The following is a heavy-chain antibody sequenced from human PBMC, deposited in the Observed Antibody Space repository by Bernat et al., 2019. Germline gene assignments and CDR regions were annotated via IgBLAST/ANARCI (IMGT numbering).Heavy chain of an antibody. CDR1: GLTFSDAW. V-gene: IGHV3-15*07. CDR2: IKRKSDGGTI. CDR3: AKEYSGYDQRMDV. J-gene: IGHJ6*04. D-gene: IGHD5-12*01. Sequence: EVQLVESGGDLVQPGGSLRLSCAASGLTFSDAWMNWVRQVPGKGLEWVGLIKRKSDGGTIDYAAPVKGRFTISRDDSKDTLYLQMSSLKSEDTGVYYCAKEYSGYDQRMDVWGKGTTVTVSS.